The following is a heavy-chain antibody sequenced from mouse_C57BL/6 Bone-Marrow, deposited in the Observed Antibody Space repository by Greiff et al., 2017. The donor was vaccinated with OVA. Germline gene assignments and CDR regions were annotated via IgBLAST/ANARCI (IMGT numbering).Heavy chain of an antibody. V-gene: IGHV5-17*01. Sequence: VQLKESGGGLVKPGGSLKLSCAASGFTFSDYGMHWVRQAPEKGLEWVAYISSGSSTIYYADTVKGRFTISRDNAKNTLFLQMTSLRSEDTAMYYCARPITTVVEDYAMDYWGQGTSVTVSS. CDR1: GFTFSDYG. CDR3: ARPITTVVEDYAMDY. CDR2: ISSGSSTI. D-gene: IGHD1-1*01. J-gene: IGHJ4*01.